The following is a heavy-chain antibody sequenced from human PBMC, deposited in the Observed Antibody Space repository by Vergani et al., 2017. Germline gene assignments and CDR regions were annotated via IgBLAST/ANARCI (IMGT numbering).Heavy chain of an antibody. D-gene: IGHD1-1*01. CDR2: IYYSGST. Sequence: QVQLQESGPGLVKPSETLSLTCTVSGGSISSYYWSWIRLPPGKGLEWIGYIYYSGSTNYNPSLKSRVTISVDTSKYQFSLKVSSVTAADTAVYYCARDREERYYGMDVWGQGTSVTVSS. CDR3: ARDREERYYGMDV. CDR1: GGSISSYY. J-gene: IGHJ6*02. V-gene: IGHV4-59*01.